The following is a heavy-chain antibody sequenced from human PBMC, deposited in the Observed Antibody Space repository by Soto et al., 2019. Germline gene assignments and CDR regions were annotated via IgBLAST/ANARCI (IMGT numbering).Heavy chain of an antibody. CDR3: ARANYDFWSGPIWGRRDYYYGMDV. V-gene: IGHV1-2*04. J-gene: IGHJ6*02. CDR2: INPNSGGT. D-gene: IGHD3-3*01. CDR1: GYTFTGYY. Sequence: GASVKVSCKASGYTFTGYYMHWVRQAPGQGLEWMGWINPNSGGTNYAQKFQGWVTMTRDTSINTAYMELSRLRSDDTAVYYCARANYDFWSGPIWGRRDYYYGMDVWGQGTTVTVSS.